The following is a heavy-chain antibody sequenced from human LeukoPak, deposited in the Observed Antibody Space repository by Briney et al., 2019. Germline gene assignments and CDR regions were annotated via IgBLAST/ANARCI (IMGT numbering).Heavy chain of an antibody. V-gene: IGHV3-21*01. CDR1: GFTSSSYS. Sequence: GGSLRLSCAASGFTSSSYSMNWVRQAPGKGLEWVSSISSSSSYIYYADSVKGRFTISRDNAKNSLYLQMNSLRAEDTAVYYCARSDYYGSGSSLYYFDYWGQGTLVTVSS. CDR2: ISSSSSYI. J-gene: IGHJ4*02. CDR3: ARSDYYGSGSSLYYFDY. D-gene: IGHD3-10*01.